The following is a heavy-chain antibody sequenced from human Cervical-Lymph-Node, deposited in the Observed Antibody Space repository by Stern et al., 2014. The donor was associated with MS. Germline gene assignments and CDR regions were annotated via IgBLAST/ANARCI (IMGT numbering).Heavy chain of an antibody. CDR1: GFSLSTSGMC. Sequence: LVEPTQTVTLTCTLSGFSLSTSGMCVSWIRQPPGKALEWLGLSDWDDEKYYSTSLKTRLTISKDTSNHQVVLTMTNMDPVDTATYYCARTTLEDWYFDLWGRGTLVTVSS. D-gene: IGHD4-23*01. CDR3: ARTTLEDWYFDL. J-gene: IGHJ2*01. V-gene: IGHV2-70*13. CDR2: SDWDDEK.